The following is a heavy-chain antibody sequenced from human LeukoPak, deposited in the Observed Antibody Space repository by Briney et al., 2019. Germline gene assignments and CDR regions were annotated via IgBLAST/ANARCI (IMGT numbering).Heavy chain of an antibody. CDR3: ARETDVQGYYYYGMDV. Sequence: GASVKVSCKASGYTFTSYGISWVRQAPGQGLEWMGWINAGNGNTKYSQKFQGRVTITRDTSASTAYMELSSLRSEDTAVYYCARETDVQGYYYYGMDVWGQGTTVTVSS. D-gene: IGHD1-14*01. V-gene: IGHV1-3*01. CDR1: GYTFTSYG. J-gene: IGHJ6*02. CDR2: INAGNGNT.